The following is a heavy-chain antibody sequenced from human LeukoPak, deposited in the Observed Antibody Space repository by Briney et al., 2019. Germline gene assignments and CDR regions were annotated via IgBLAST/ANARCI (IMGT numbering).Heavy chain of an antibody. V-gene: IGHV1-18*01. CDR2: ISAYNGNT. D-gene: IGHD4-17*01. Sequence: ASVKVSCKASGYTFTSYGISRVRQAPGQGLEWMGWISAYNGNTNYAQKLQGRVTMTTDTSTSTAYMELRSLRSDDTAVYYCARDRDFDYGDYVYFDYWGQGTLVTVSS. CDR3: ARDRDFDYGDYVYFDY. CDR1: GYTFTSYG. J-gene: IGHJ4*02.